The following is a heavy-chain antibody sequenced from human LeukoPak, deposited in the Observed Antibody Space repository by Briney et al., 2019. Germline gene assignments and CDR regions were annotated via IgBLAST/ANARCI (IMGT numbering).Heavy chain of an antibody. CDR2: IWSDGSNK. J-gene: IGHJ4*02. CDR3: ARGTYYFEK. CDR1: GFTFSSYA. D-gene: IGHD1/OR15-1a*01. V-gene: IGHV3-33*01. Sequence: GGSLRLSCAASGFTFSSYAMHWVRQAPGKGLEWVAVIWSDGSNKYYADSVKGRFTISRDNAKSSLYLQMNSLRVEDTAVYYCARGTYYFEKWGQGTLVTVSS.